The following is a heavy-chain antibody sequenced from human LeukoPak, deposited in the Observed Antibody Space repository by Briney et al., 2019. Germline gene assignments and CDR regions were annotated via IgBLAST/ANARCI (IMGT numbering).Heavy chain of an antibody. CDR1: GFIFSTYA. J-gene: IGHJ4*02. V-gene: IGHV3-23*01. CDR3: AKERCSAGSCSSTPDY. CDR2: ISNSGDST. D-gene: IGHD2-15*01. Sequence: GGSLRLSCSASGFIFSTYAMSWVRQAPGKGLEWVSGISNSGDSTYYADSVKGRFTISRDYTRKTVYLQMNSLRADDTAVYYSAKERCSAGSCSSTPDYWGQGTPVTVSS.